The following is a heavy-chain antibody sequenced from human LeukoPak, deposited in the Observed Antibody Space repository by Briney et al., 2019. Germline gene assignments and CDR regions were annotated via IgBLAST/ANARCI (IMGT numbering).Heavy chain of an antibody. CDR3: ARDSGSYSY. V-gene: IGHV3-7*01. D-gene: IGHD1-26*01. CDR1: GSTFGDYA. CDR2: IKQDGSEK. Sequence: GWSLRLSCTASGSTFGDYAISWVRQAPGKGLEWVANIKQDGSEKYYVDSVKGRFTISRDNAKNSQYLQINSLRAEDTAVYYCARDSGSYSYWGQGTLVTVSS. J-gene: IGHJ4*02.